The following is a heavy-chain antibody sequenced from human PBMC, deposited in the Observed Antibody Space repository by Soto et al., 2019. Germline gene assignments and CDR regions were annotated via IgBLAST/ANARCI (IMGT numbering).Heavy chain of an antibody. D-gene: IGHD1-26*01. CDR1: GFTVSSNY. CDR2: IYSGGST. V-gene: IGHV3-53*01. J-gene: IGHJ4*02. CDR3: ARDLVGATTGDY. Sequence: PGGSLRLSCAASGFTVSSNYMSWVRQAPGEGLEWVSVIYSGGSTYYADSVKGRFTISRDNSKNTLYLQMNSLRAEDTAVYYCARDLVGATTGDYWGQGTLVTVSS.